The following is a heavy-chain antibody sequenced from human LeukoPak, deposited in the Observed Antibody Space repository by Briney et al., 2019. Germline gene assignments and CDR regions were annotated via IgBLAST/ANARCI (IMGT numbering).Heavy chain of an antibody. V-gene: IGHV3-74*01. J-gene: IGHJ4*02. D-gene: IGHD3-22*01. CDR1: GFTFSDYW. CDR3: AKVAGSSGRVDYFDY. Sequence: PGGSLRLSCAASGFTFSDYWMHWVRQAPGKGLVWVSRISSDGSRVTYADSVKGRFTISRDNAKNTLYLQMNSLRAEDTAVYYCAKVAGSSGRVDYFDYWGQGTLVTVSS. CDR2: ISSDGSRV.